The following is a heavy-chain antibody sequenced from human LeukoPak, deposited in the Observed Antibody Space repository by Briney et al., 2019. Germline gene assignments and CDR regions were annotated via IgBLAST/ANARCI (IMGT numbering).Heavy chain of an antibody. Sequence: GASVKVSCKASGYTFTSYDFNWVRQATGQRPEWMGWMSPNSGDTGYAQKFQDRVTMTRNTSISTAYMELSSLRSDDTAVYYCARGPPNWGADYWGQGTLVTVSS. CDR3: ARGPPNWGADY. CDR2: MSPNSGDT. D-gene: IGHD7-27*01. J-gene: IGHJ4*02. CDR1: GYTFTSYD. V-gene: IGHV1-8*01.